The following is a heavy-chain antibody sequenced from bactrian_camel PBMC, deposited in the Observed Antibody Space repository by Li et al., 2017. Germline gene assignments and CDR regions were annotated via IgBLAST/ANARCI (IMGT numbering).Heavy chain of an antibody. D-gene: IGHD6*01. CDR2: INSGGST. CDR1: GFTFSSHA. CDR3: ARGGQLVSTYDLAY. J-gene: IGHJ4*01. V-gene: IGHV3S40*01. Sequence: QLVESGGDLVQPGGSLRLSCTASGFTFSSHAMDWVRQAPGKGLDWVSAINSGGSTYYADSVKGRFTITRDNAKNTVYLQLNSLKTEDMAMYYCARGGQLVSTYDLAYWGQGTQVTVS.